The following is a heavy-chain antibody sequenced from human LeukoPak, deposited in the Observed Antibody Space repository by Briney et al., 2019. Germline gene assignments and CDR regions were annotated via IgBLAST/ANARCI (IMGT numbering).Heavy chain of an antibody. J-gene: IGHJ5*02. CDR2: IRSKANNYAT. CDR3: ASLRGLNDYLVP. CDR1: GFTFSGSA. V-gene: IGHV3-73*01. D-gene: IGHD2/OR15-2a*01. Sequence: GGSLRLSCAASGFTFSGSAMHWVRQASGKGLEWVGRIRSKANNYATAYGASVKGRFTISRDDSKDTAYLQMNSLESEDTAVYYCASLRGLNDYLVPWGQGTLVTVSS.